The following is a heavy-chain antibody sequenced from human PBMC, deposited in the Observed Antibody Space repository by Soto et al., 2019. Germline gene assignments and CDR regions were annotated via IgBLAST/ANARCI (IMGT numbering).Heavy chain of an antibody. D-gene: IGHD6-19*01. Sequence: GGSLRLSCAASGITLDSAWINWVRQAPGKGLEWVAQAKRKAAGGAIDYAAPVKGRFIISRDDSKNMAYLQMNSLKIEDTALYYCTTGYGSDWYGWGQGTLVTVSS. V-gene: IGHV3-15*01. CDR3: TTGYGSDWYG. CDR2: AKRKAAGGAI. CDR1: GITLDSAW. J-gene: IGHJ4*02.